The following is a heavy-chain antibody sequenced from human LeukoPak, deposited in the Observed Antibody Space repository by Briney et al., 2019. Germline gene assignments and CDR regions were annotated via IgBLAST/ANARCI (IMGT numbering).Heavy chain of an antibody. D-gene: IGHD1-26*01. CDR2: IKQDGSEK. V-gene: IGHV3-7*01. CDR1: GFTVSSNY. CDR3: ARDLGWELPKGLDY. J-gene: IGHJ4*02. Sequence: GGSLRLSCAASGFTVSSNYMNWVRQAPGKGLEWVANIKQDGSEKFYVDSVKGRFTISRDNAKNSLYLQMNSLRAEDTAVYYCARDLGWELPKGLDYWGQGTLVTVSS.